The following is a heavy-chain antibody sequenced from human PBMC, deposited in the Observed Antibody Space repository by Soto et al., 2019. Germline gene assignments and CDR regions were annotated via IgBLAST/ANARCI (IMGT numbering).Heavy chain of an antibody. CDR2: IYHSGSA. D-gene: IGHD2-21*02. V-gene: IGHV4-4*02. Sequence: QVQLQESGPGLVKPSGTLSLTCAVSGDSVSSSNWWSWVRQSPGKGLEWMGEIYHSGSAHYNPSLKNRATISLDKSKNQFSLRLTSVTAADTAVYYCARVPGVVVSADEAFDIWGQGTRVIVSS. J-gene: IGHJ3*02. CDR3: ARVPGVVVSADEAFDI. CDR1: GDSVSSSNW.